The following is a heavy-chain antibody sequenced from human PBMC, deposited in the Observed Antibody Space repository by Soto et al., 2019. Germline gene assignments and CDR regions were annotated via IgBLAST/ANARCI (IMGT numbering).Heavy chain of an antibody. J-gene: IGHJ3*02. Sequence: SVKVSCKASGGTFSSYAISWVRQAPGQGLEWMGGIIPIFGTANYAQKFQGRVTITADESTSTAYMELSSLRSEDTAVYSCARPYSSGWYPGDHFESWGQGTMITVSS. CDR2: IIPIFGTA. D-gene: IGHD6-19*01. CDR1: GGTFSSYA. V-gene: IGHV1-69*13. CDR3: ARPYSSGWYPGDHFES.